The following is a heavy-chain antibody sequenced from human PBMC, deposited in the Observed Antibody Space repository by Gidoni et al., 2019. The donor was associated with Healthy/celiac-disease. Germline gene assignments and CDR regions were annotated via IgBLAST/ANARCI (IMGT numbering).Heavy chain of an antibody. D-gene: IGHD2-15*01. J-gene: IGHJ1*01. V-gene: IGHV3-23*01. CDR2: ISGSGGST. Sequence: EVQLLESGGGLVQPGGSLRLSCAASGFTFSSYAMSWVRQAPGKGLEWVSAISGSGGSTYYADSVKGRFTISRDNSKNTLYLQMNSLRAEDTAVYYCAKDPSHVVVAATPSYFQHWGQGTLVTVSS. CDR1: GFTFSSYA. CDR3: AKDPSHVVVAATPSYFQH.